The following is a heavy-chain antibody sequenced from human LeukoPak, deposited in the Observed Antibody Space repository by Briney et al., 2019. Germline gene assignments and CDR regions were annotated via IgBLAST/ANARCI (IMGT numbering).Heavy chain of an antibody. J-gene: IGHJ3*02. D-gene: IGHD1-26*01. Sequence: ASVKVSCKASGFTFTSSAVQWVRQARGQRLEWIGWIVVGSGNTNYAQKFQERVTITRDMSTSTAYMELSSLRSEDTAVYYCAASKCQYSGSYCEFAFDIWGQGTMVTVSS. V-gene: IGHV1-58*01. CDR3: AASKCQYSGSYCEFAFDI. CDR2: IVVGSGNT. CDR1: GFTFTSSA.